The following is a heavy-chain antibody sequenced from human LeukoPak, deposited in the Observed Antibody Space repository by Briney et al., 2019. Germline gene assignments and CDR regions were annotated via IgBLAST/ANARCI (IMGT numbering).Heavy chain of an antibody. CDR3: AKDVGKWESLHFFDY. Sequence: GGSLSLSCLTSGLTFSTNAMSWVRQAPGKGLEWISGISGSGASTYYADSVTGRFTISRDNSRNTLYLQMNSLRGDDTAVYYCAKDVGKWESLHFFDYWGQGTLVTVSS. CDR2: ISGSGAST. CDR1: GLTFSTNA. D-gene: IGHD1-26*01. J-gene: IGHJ4*02. V-gene: IGHV3-23*01.